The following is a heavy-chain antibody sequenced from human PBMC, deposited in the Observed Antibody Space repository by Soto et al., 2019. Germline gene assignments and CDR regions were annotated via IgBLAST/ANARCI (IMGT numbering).Heavy chain of an antibody. CDR3: ATSLRISLGELGY. D-gene: IGHD2-15*01. V-gene: IGHV4-31*03. CDR2: IFYSGRT. CDR1: GDSIRSASYH. Sequence: PSETLSLTCTVSGDSIRSASYHWSWIRQHPGNGLEWIGYIFYSGRTDYNPSLKGRISISIDTSKSQLSLNLRSVTAADTAVYYCATSLRISLGELGYWGQGSQVTVSS. J-gene: IGHJ4*02.